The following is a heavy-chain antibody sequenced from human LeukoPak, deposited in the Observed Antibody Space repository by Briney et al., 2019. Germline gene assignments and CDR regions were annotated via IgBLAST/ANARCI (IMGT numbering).Heavy chain of an antibody. D-gene: IGHD5-18*01. Sequence: GGSMRLCCAASGFFFSSYAMSWVRQAAGKGLEWVSAISGSGGSTYYAASVKGRFTISRDNSKNTLYLQMNSLRAEDTAVYYCAKDSIQLWYTPLWRYWGQGTLVTVSS. CDR3: AKDSIQLWYTPLWRY. J-gene: IGHJ4*02. V-gene: IGHV3-23*01. CDR1: GFFFSSYA. CDR2: ISGSGGST.